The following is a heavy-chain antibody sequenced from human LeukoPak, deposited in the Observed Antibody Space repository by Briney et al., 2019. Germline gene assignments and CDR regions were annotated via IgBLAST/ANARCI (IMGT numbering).Heavy chain of an antibody. Sequence: SETLSLTCTVSGGSISSYYWSWIRQPPGKGLEWIGYIYYSGSTNYNPSLKSQVTISVDTSKNQFSLKLSSVTAADTAVYYCARSKGWFDPWGQGTLVTVSS. CDR1: GGSISSYY. V-gene: IGHV4-59*08. CDR2: IYYSGST. CDR3: ARSKGWFDP. J-gene: IGHJ5*02.